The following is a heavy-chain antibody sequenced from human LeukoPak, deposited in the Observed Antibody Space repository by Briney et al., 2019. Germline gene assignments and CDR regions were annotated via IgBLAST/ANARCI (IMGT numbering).Heavy chain of an antibody. J-gene: IGHJ4*02. CDR3: ARDFGTTGWHTFDY. V-gene: IGHV6-1*01. Sequence: SQTLSLTCVVSGDSVSSRNGAWNWIRQSPSRGLEWLGRTYYRSKWYNDYAESMEGRMTISQDTSKNQYSLHLNSVTPDDTAVYYCARDFGTTGWHTFDYWGQGTLVTVSS. CDR2: TYYRSKWYN. CDR1: GDSVSSRNGA. D-gene: IGHD6-19*01.